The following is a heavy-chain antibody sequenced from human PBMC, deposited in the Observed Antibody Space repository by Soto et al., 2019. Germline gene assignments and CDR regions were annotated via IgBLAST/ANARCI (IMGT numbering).Heavy chain of an antibody. CDR2: MNPNSGNT. J-gene: IGHJ6*03. CDR1: GYTFTSYD. Sequence: ASVKVSCKASGYTFTSYDINWVRQATGQGLEWMGWMNPNSGNTGYAQKFQGRVTMTRNTSISTAYMELSSLRSEDTAVYYCARNIVVVPAAIKGTFYYYYYTDVWGKGTTVTVSS. CDR3: ARNIVVVPAAIKGTFYYYYYTDV. V-gene: IGHV1-8*01. D-gene: IGHD2-2*01.